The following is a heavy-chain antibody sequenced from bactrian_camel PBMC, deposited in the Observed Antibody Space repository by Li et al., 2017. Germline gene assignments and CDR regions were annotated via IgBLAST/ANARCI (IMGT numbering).Heavy chain of an antibody. Sequence: VQLVESGGGSVLPGGSLRLSCAASGYTGRPVCMGWFRQAPGKEREGVATRHTGTGSTFYADSVKDRFTISQDNAKNTVYLQMDRLKPEDTAVYTCVADISNCMTSIQDLGIMDFRRRGQ. D-gene: IGHD3*01. V-gene: IGHV3S40*01. CDR1: GYTGRPVC. CDR2: RHTGTGST. CDR3: VADISNCMTSIQDLGIMDFRR. J-gene: IGHJ2*01.